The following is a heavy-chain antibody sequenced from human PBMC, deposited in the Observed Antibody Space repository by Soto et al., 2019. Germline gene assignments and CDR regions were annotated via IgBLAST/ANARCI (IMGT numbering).Heavy chain of an antibody. D-gene: IGHD2-21*01. Sequence: GGSLRLSCAASGFTFRTYWMHWVRQAPGKGLMWVSRINGGGSETTYADSVKGRITISSDNAKHTLYLQINNLRVEDTAVYYCSGYSTHHRSASRDYLRQGPLLTVFS. CDR2: INGGGSET. J-gene: IGHJ4*02. V-gene: IGHV3-74*01. CDR3: SGYSTHHRSASRDY. CDR1: GFTFRTYW.